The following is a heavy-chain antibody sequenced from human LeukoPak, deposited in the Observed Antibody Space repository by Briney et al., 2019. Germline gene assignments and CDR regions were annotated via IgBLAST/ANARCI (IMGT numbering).Heavy chain of an antibody. Sequence: GGSLRLSCAASGFTFSSYSMNWVRQAPGKGLEWVSSIGSSSSYIYYADSVKGRFTISRDNAKNSLYLQMNSLRAEDTAVYYCARDLLPTVTTGTSDYWGQGTLVTVSS. CDR2: IGSSSSYI. J-gene: IGHJ4*02. CDR3: ARDLLPTVTTGTSDY. V-gene: IGHV3-21*01. D-gene: IGHD4-17*01. CDR1: GFTFSSYS.